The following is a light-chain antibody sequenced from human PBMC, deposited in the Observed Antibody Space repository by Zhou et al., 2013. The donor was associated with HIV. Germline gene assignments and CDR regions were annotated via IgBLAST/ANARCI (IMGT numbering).Light chain of an antibody. CDR3: AAWDDSLNAVV. CDR2: RND. Sequence: QSVLTQPPSASETPGQRVTISCSGSSSNIGSNYVYWYQQLPGTAPKLLIYRNDQRPSGVPDRFSGSKSGTSASLAISGLRSEDEADYHCAAWDDSLNAVVFGGGTKLTV. J-gene: IGLJ2*01. CDR1: SSNIGSNY. V-gene: IGLV1-47*01.